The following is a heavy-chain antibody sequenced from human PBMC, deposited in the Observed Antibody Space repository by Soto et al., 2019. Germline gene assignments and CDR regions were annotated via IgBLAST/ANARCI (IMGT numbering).Heavy chain of an antibody. D-gene: IGHD3-16*01. J-gene: IGHJ4*02. CDR1: GFTFSSYD. CDR3: AKGWGDY. V-gene: IGHV3-23*01. Sequence: EVQVLESGGALVQPGGSLRLSCAASGFTFSSYDMSWVRQAPGKGLEWVSGLSGSGGSTYYADSVKGRFTISRDKSKNTLYLQMNSLRAEDTAVYYCAKGWGDYWGQGTLVTVSS. CDR2: LSGSGGST.